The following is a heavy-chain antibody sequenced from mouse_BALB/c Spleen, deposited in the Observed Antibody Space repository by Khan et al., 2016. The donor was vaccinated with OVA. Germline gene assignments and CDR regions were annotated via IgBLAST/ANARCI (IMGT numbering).Heavy chain of an antibody. CDR1: GYTFTTYW. J-gene: IGHJ2*01. CDR2: INPPSGYT. V-gene: IGHV1-7*01. CDR3: TRNRIKY. Sequence: QVRLQQSGAERAKPGASVKMSCKASGYTFTTYWMHWVKQWPGQGLEWIGYINPPSGYTDYNEKFKDRATLSADKSSSTAYMQLSSLTSEDSAVYYCTRNRIKYWGQGTTLTVSS.